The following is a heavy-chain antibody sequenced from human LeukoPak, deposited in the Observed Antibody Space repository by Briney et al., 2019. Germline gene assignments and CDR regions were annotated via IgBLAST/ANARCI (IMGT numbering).Heavy chain of an antibody. Sequence: PSETLSLTCTVSGGSISTYYWSWIRQPPGKGLEWIGYIYISGNTNYNPSLKSRVTISLDTSKNHFSLNLTSVTAADTAVYYCAKHDPLFGAAHYYMDVWGKGTTVTVSS. V-gene: IGHV4-4*09. J-gene: IGHJ6*03. CDR2: IYISGNT. CDR1: GGSISTYY. D-gene: IGHD3-3*01. CDR3: AKHDPLFGAAHYYMDV.